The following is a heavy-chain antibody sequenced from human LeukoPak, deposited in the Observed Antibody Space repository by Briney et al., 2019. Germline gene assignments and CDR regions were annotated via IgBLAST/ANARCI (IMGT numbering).Heavy chain of an antibody. D-gene: IGHD3-22*01. V-gene: IGHV4-34*01. CDR1: GGSFSGYY. CDR2: INHSGST. J-gene: IGHJ6*03. CDR3: ARGLSTPRYYYDSSGYYRTYYYYYMDV. Sequence: PSETLPLTCAVSGGSFSGYYWSWIRQPPGKGLEWIGEINHSGSTNYNPSPKSRVTISVDTSKNQFSLKLSSVTAADTAVYYCARGLSTPRYYYDSSGYYRTYYYYYMDVWGKGTTVTVSS.